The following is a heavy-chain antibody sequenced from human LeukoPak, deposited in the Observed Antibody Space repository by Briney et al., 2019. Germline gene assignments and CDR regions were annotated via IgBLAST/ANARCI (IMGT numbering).Heavy chain of an antibody. CDR3: ARVSDYTWEF. CDR1: GYSSILYG. Sequence: ASVKVSCKTSGYSSILYGISWVRQAPGQGLEWMGWINPNSGGTNYAQKFQGRVTMTRDTSISTAYMELSRLRSDDTAVCYCARVSDYTWEFWGQGTLVT. D-gene: IGHD4-11*01. CDR2: INPNSGGT. V-gene: IGHV1-2*02. J-gene: IGHJ4*02.